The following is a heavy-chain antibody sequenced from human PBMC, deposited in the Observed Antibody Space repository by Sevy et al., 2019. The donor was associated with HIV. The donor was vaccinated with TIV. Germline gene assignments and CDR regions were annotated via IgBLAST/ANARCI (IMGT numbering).Heavy chain of an antibody. J-gene: IGHJ1*01. D-gene: IGHD1-26*01. Sequence: GGSLRLSCTVSGFIFSNFAMHWVRQAPGKGLEWVEVTSYDGSHKYYAYSVKGRFTVSRDNSRNILSLEMNSLRRDDTAVYYCARGENDDEFFQYWGQGTLVTVSS. CDR3: ARGENDDEFFQY. CDR1: GFIFSNFA. V-gene: IGHV3-30*04. CDR2: TSYDGSHK.